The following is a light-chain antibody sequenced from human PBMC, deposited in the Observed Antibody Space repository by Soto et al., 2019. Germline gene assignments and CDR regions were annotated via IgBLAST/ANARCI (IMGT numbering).Light chain of an antibody. V-gene: IGLV2-8*01. Sequence: QSALTQPPSASGSPGQSVTISCTGTSSDVGGYNYVSWYQQHPGKAPKLMIYEVSNRPSGVPDRLSGSKSGNTASLTVSGLQAEDEADYYCSSYGSSNTVVFGGGTKVTVL. CDR2: EVS. J-gene: IGLJ2*01. CDR3: SSYGSSNTVV. CDR1: SSDVGGYNY.